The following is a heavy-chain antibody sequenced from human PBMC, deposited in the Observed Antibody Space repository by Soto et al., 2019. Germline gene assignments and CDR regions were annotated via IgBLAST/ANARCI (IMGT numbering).Heavy chain of an antibody. D-gene: IGHD1-20*01. Sequence: QVQLVESGGGVVQPGRSLRLSCAASGFTFSNYAMHWVRKAPGRGLEWVALISYDGINKYYVDSVKGRFTISRDNSKNTVYLQMSSLRAEDTAVYYCARARYNWNYDYGMDVWGQGTTVTVSS. J-gene: IGHJ6*02. CDR1: GFTFSNYA. CDR3: ARARYNWNYDYGMDV. CDR2: ISYDGINK. V-gene: IGHV3-30-3*01.